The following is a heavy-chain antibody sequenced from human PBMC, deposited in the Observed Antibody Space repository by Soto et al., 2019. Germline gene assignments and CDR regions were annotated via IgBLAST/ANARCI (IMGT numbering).Heavy chain of an antibody. CDR1: GFSFTNFA. D-gene: IGHD2-21*02. J-gene: IGHJ4*02. Sequence: GGSLRLSCAASGFSFTNFAMSWVRQAPGTGLEWVAGIGASGDITWYADSVKGRLSISRDNSKNTLYLQLNSLRFEYTAVYYCAKDDVTHRGDDYFDCWGPGTLGTVSS. V-gene: IGHV3-23*01. CDR3: AKDDVTHRGDDYFDC. CDR2: IGASGDIT.